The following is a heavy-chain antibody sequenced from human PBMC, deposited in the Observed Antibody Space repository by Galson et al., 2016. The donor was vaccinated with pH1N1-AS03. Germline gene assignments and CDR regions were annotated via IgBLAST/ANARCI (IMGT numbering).Heavy chain of an antibody. CDR3: ARGLTYHFGSGSVF. CDR2: ISPIFGSA. Sequence: SVKVSCKASGGTLNNYAVNWVRQAPGQGLEWMGGISPIFGSANHAQKFQGRVTITADIFTNTAYMELGGLRSEHKAAYYCARGLTYHFGSGSVFWGQGTLVTVSS. D-gene: IGHD3-10*01. J-gene: IGHJ4*02. V-gene: IGHV1-69*06. CDR1: GGTLNNYA.